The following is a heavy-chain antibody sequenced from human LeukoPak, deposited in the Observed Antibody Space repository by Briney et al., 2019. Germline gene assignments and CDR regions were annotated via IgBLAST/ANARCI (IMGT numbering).Heavy chain of an antibody. CDR1: GFTVSSNY. J-gene: IGHJ6*02. CDR3: ARDAGNGDLYYYYYGMDV. V-gene: IGHV3-66*02. D-gene: IGHD4-17*01. CDR2: IYRGGST. Sequence: GGSLRLSCAASGFTVSSNYMSWVRQAPGKGLEWVSVIYRGGSTYYADSVKGRFTISRDNSKNTLYLQMNSLRAEDTAVYYCARDAGNGDLYYYYYGMDVWGQGTTVTVSS.